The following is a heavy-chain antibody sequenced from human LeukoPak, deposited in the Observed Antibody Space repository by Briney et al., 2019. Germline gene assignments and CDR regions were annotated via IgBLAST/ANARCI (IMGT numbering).Heavy chain of an antibody. V-gene: IGHV4-61*02. CDR3: ARGDLKSDWFDP. J-gene: IGHJ5*02. D-gene: IGHD3-3*01. CDR2: FYNSGRT. CDR1: GGSISSDLYY. Sequence: PSETLSFTCTVSGGSISSDLYYWNWIRQPAGKGLEWIGRFYNSGRTNFNPSLKSRVTISADTSKNQFSLKLRSVTAADTAVYYCARGDLKSDWFDPWGQGTLVIVST.